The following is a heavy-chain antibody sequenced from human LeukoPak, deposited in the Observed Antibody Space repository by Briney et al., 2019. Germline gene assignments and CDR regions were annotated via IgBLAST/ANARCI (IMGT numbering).Heavy chain of an antibody. CDR3: ARTPAVRGGRGLNWFDP. CDR1: GYTFTSYD. D-gene: IGHD3-10*01. J-gene: IGHJ5*02. CDR2: MNPNSGNT. V-gene: IGHV1-8*01. Sequence: ASVKVSCKASGYTFTSYDINWVRQAPGQGLEWMGWMNPNSGNTGYAQKFQGRVTMTRNTSMSTAYMELSSLRSEDTAVYYCARTPAVRGGRGLNWFDPWGQGTLVTVSS.